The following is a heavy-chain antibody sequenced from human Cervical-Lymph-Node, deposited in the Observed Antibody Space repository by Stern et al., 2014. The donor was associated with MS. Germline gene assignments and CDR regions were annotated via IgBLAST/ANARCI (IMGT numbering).Heavy chain of an antibody. Sequence: VQLVESGGGVVPPGRSLRLSCADSGSTFSKSAMHWVRQAPGKGLAWVAAISHDGSNKQYGDSVKGRLAISRDNSRNTLSLEIYSLRAEDTAVYYCVRTESFYYYDGMDVWGHGTTVIVSS. V-gene: IGHV3-30*09. CDR3: VRTESFYYYDGMDV. CDR2: ISHDGSNK. CDR1: GSTFSKSA. J-gene: IGHJ6*02.